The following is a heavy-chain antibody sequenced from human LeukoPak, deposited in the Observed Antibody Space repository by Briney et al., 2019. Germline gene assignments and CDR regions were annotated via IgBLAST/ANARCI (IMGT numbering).Heavy chain of an antibody. D-gene: IGHD2-15*01. V-gene: IGHV3-21*01. CDR1: GFTFSTYS. CDR2: ISSSSSYI. J-gene: IGHJ6*03. Sequence: GGSLRLSCAASGFTFSTYSMNWVRQAPGKGLGWVSSISSSSSYIYYADSVKGRFTISRDNAKNSLYLQMNSLRAEDTAVYYCARLKSCSGGSCYYYYMDVWGKGTTVTVSS. CDR3: ARLKSCSGGSCYYYYMDV.